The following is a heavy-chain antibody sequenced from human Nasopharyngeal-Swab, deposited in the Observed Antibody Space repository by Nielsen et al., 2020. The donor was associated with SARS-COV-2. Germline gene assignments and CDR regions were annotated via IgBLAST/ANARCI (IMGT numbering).Heavy chain of an antibody. D-gene: IGHD3-22*01. J-gene: IGHJ4*02. CDR1: GFTFDDYA. CDR2: ISWKSGSI. Sequence: GGSLRLSCAASGFTFDDYAMHWVRQAPGKGLEWVSGISWKSGSIGYADSVKGRFTISRDNAKNSLYLQMNSLRAEDTALYYCAKAKYDSSGYYYPYFDYWGQGTLVTVSS. V-gene: IGHV3-9*01. CDR3: AKAKYDSSGYYYPYFDY.